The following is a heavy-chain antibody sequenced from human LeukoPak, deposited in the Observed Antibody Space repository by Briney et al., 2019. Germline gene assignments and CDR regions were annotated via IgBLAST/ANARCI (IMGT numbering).Heavy chain of an antibody. CDR3: ASDHSKGWGTFDY. Sequence: PSETLSLTCTVSGGPISSYYWSWLRQPPGKGLEWIGYIYYSGSTNYNPSLKSRVTISVDTSKNQFSLKLSTVTAADTAVYYCASDHSKGWGTFDYWGQGTLVAVSS. D-gene: IGHD1-26*01. CDR1: GGPISSYY. J-gene: IGHJ4*02. V-gene: IGHV4-59*01. CDR2: IYYSGST.